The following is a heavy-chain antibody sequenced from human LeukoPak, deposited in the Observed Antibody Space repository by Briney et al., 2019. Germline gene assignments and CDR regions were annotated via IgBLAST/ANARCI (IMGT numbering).Heavy chain of an antibody. CDR3: ARGDALAFDI. CDR1: GFTFSSYW. CDR2: IKQDGSEK. Sequence: GGSLRLSCAASGFTFSSYWMTWVRQAPGKGLEWVANIKQDGSEKYYVDSVMGRFTISRDNAMDSLYLQLNSLRVEDTAVYYCARGDALAFDIWGQGTMVTVSS. J-gene: IGHJ3*02. V-gene: IGHV3-7*01.